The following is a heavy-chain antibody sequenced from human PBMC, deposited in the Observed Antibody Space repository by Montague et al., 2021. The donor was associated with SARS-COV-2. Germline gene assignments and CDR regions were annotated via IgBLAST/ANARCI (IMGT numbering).Heavy chain of an antibody. Sequence: SETLSLTCTVSGGSISSHFWSFIRQPAGKGLEWIGHINSNGGTNYNPSLRSRLTMSVDTSKKQFSLQLRSVTPADTAVYFCARATSVQGDVSWLDHWGQGILVTVSS. V-gene: IGHV4-4*07. D-gene: IGHD3-16*01. J-gene: IGHJ5*02. CDR3: ARATSVQGDVSWLDH. CDR1: GGSISSHF. CDR2: INSNGGT.